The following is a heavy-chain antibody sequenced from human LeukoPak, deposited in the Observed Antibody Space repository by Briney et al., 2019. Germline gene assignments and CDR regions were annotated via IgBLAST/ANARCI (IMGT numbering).Heavy chain of an antibody. Sequence: SETLSLTCTVSGGSISSSSYYWGWIRQPAGKGLEWIGRIYTSGSTNYNPSLKSRVTISVDTSKNQFSLKLSSVTAADTAVYYCAHTHTYYYDSSGYTDAFDIWGQGTMVTVSS. V-gene: IGHV4-61*02. CDR3: AHTHTYYYDSSGYTDAFDI. D-gene: IGHD3-22*01. CDR2: IYTSGST. CDR1: GGSISSSSYY. J-gene: IGHJ3*02.